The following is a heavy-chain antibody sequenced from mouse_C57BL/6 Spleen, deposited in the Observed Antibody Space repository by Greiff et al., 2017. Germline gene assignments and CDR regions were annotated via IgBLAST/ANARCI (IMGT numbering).Heavy chain of an antibody. CDR3: ARPAAYYFDY. CDR2: ISSGSSTI. J-gene: IGHJ2*01. CDR1: GFTFSDYG. Sequence: DVQLQESGGGLVKPGGSLKLSCAASGFTFSDYGMHWVRQAPEKGLEWVAYISSGSSTIYYADTVKGRFTISRDNAKNTLFLQMTSLRSEDTAMYYCARPAAYYFDYWGQGTTLTVSS. V-gene: IGHV5-17*01.